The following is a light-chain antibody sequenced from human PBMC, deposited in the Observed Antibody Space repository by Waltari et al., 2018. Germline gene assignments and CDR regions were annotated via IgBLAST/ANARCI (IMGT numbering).Light chain of an antibody. Sequence: EIVLTQSPGTLSLSPGERATLSCRPSHRFNTTFLSWYQQKPGQAPRLLIYGAYNRATGIPDRFSGSGSGTDFTLTISRLEPEDFAVFYCQQYDASPPMYTFGQGTKLEIK. CDR2: GAY. CDR1: HRFNTTF. J-gene: IGKJ2*01. CDR3: QQYDASPPMYT. V-gene: IGKV3-20*01.